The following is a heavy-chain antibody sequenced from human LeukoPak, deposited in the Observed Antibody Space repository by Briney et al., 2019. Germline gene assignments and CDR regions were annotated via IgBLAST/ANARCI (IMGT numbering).Heavy chain of an antibody. CDR3: AWTIEMATISYFDY. D-gene: IGHD5-24*01. Sequence: GGSLRLSCAASGFTFSSYEMNWVRQAPGKGLEWVSYISSSDSTIYYADSVKGRFTISRDNAKNSLYLQMNSLRAGDTAVYYCAWTIEMATISYFDYWGQGTLVTVSS. V-gene: IGHV3-48*03. J-gene: IGHJ4*02. CDR2: ISSSDSTI. CDR1: GFTFSSYE.